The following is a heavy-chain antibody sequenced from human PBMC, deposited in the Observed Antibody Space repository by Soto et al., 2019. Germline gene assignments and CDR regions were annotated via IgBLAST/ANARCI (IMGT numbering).Heavy chain of an antibody. CDR3: ASSIVVVVAATRAYGMDV. Sequence: AASVKVSCKASGGTFSSYAISWVRQAPGQGLEWMGGIIPIFGTANYAQKFQGRVTITADESTSTAYMELSSLRSEDTAVYYCASSIVVVVAATRAYGMDVWGQGTTVTVSS. D-gene: IGHD2-15*01. CDR2: IIPIFGTA. V-gene: IGHV1-69*13. J-gene: IGHJ6*02. CDR1: GGTFSSYA.